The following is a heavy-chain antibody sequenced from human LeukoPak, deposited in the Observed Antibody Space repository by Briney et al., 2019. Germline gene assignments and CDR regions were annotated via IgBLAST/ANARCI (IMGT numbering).Heavy chain of an antibody. D-gene: IGHD3-3*01. Sequence: PGGSLRLSCAASGFTFSSYGMHWVRQAPGKGLEWVAVISYDGSNKYYADSVKGRFTISRDNSKNTLYLQMNSLRAEDTAVYYCAKDPYDFWSGYYPYYYYYGMDVWGQGTTVTVSS. CDR2: ISYDGSNK. CDR1: GFTFSSYG. CDR3: AKDPYDFWSGYYPYYYYYGMDV. V-gene: IGHV3-30*18. J-gene: IGHJ6*02.